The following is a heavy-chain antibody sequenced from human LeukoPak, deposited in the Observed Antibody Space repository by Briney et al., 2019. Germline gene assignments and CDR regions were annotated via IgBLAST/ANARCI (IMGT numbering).Heavy chain of an antibody. CDR1: GGSISSGGYS. V-gene: IGHV4-30-2*01. CDR3: ARSPGGYSIWFSY. Sequence: SETLSLTCAVSGGSISSGGYSWSWIRQPPGKGLEWIGYIYHSGSTYYNPSLKSRVTISVDRSKNQFSLKLSSVTAADTAVYYCARSPGGYSIWFSYWGQGTLVTVSS. J-gene: IGHJ4*02. CDR2: IYHSGST. D-gene: IGHD5-12*01.